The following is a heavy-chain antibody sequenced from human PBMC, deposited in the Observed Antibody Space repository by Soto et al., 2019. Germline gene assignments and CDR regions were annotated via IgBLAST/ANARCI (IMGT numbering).Heavy chain of an antibody. J-gene: IGHJ4*02. CDR1: GFTFSTSW. V-gene: IGHV3-7*03. D-gene: IGHD3-10*01. CDR3: TRISRGPPSDH. Sequence: EVQLVESGGGLVQPGGSLRLSCAASGFTFSTSWVNWVRQAPGKGLEWVANINPDGSAQYYVDSVKGRFTISRDNAKNSLFLQMHSLRADDTAVYYCTRISRGPPSDHGGQGTLVTVSS. CDR2: INPDGSAQ.